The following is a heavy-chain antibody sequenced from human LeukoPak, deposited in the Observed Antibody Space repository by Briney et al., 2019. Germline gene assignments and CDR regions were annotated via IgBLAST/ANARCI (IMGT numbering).Heavy chain of an antibody. Sequence: SETLSLTCTASGGSNGSHYWSWTRLPPGKGLEGIGSIYYSGSTNYNPSLKSRVTISLDTSKSQFSLKLSSVTAADTAVCYCARRDYGSGSYPFDYWGQGILVTVSS. CDR2: IYYSGST. CDR3: ARRDYGSGSYPFDY. V-gene: IGHV4-59*08. CDR1: GGSNGSHY. D-gene: IGHD3-10*01. J-gene: IGHJ4*02.